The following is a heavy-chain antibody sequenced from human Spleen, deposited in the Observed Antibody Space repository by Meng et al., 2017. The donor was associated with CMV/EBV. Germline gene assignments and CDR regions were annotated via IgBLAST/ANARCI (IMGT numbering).Heavy chain of an antibody. V-gene: IGHV1-3*01. CDR2: INAGNGNT. Sequence: QFQVVQSGAEVMEPGAAVQVSCKASGYTFPSCAMHWVRQAPGQRLEWMGCINAGNGNTKYSQKSQGRVTITSDTSESTAYMELSSLRSEATAAYYCARGRGSSSRRSPLDYWGQGTLVTVSS. J-gene: IGHJ4*02. CDR1: GYTFPSCA. D-gene: IGHD6-13*01. CDR3: ARGRGSSSRRSPLDY.